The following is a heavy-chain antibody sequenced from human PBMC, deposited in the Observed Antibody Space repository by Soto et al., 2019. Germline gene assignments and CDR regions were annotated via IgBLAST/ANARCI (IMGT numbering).Heavy chain of an antibody. CDR2: IKQDGSEK. J-gene: IGHJ4*02. CDR3: TSVSHRTSYCTDY. V-gene: IGHV3-7*03. Sequence: PGGSLRLSCAASGFTFSSYWMSWVRQAPGKGLEWVANIKQDGSEKYYVDSVKGRFTISRDNAKNSLYLQMNNLKTEDTAVYYCTSVSHRTSYCTDYSGPTPLVTVSS. CDR1: GFTFSSYW. D-gene: IGHD2-8*01.